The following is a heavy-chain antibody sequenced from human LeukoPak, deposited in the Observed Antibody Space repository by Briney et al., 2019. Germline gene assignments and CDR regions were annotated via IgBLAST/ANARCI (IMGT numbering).Heavy chain of an antibody. CDR2: INHSGST. CDR3: ARNPTFDYDFDY. D-gene: IGHD4-17*01. V-gene: IGHV4-34*01. CDR1: GGSFSGYY. Sequence: PSETLSLTCAVYGGSFSGYYWSWIRQPPGKGLEWIGEINHSGSTNYNPSPKSRVTISVDTSKNQFSLKLSSVTAADTAVYYCARNPTFDYDFDYWGQGTLVTVSS. J-gene: IGHJ4*02.